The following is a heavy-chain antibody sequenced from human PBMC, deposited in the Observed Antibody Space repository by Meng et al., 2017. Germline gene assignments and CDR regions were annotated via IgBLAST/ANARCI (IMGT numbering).Heavy chain of an antibody. D-gene: IGHD2-15*01. V-gene: IGHV4-4*02. CDR3: ARVVAATTLFLDY. CDR1: GGSISSSNW. Sequence: GQLQESGPGLGKPSGTLSLTCAASGGSISSSNWWSWVRQPPGKGLEWIGEIYHSGSTNYNPSLKSRVTISVDKSKNQFSLKLSSVTAADTAVYYCARVVAATTLFLDYWGQGTLVTVSS. CDR2: IYHSGST. J-gene: IGHJ4*02.